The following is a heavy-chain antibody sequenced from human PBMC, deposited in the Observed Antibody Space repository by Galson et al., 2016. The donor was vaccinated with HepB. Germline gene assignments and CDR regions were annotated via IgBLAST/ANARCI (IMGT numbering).Heavy chain of an antibody. Sequence: SEILSLTCAVYGGPFSGYYWSWIRQPPGKGLEWIGEINHSGSTNYNPSLKSRATISVDTSKNQLSLKLSSVTAADTAVYYCARGFNSFGSGSYNAFEIWGQGTMVTVSS. J-gene: IGHJ3*02. CDR2: INHSGST. CDR1: GGPFSGYY. V-gene: IGHV4-34*01. CDR3: ARGFNSFGSGSYNAFEI. D-gene: IGHD1-26*01.